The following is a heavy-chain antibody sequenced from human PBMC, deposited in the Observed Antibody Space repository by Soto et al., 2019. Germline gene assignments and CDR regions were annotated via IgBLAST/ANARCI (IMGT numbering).Heavy chain of an antibody. D-gene: IGHD1-26*01. J-gene: IGHJ4*02. CDR3: ARVGHLNVYYASDY. CDR2: VSASGTT. Sequence: WTWIRQPPGKGLEWSGYVSASGTTKYSSSLKSRVTMSVDTSKNQFSLKVNSVTTADTAIYYCARVGHLNVYYASDYWGQGVLVTVSS. V-gene: IGHV4-59*01.